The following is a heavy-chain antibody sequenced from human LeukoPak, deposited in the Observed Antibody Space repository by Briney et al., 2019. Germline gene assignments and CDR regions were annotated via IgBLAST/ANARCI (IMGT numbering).Heavy chain of an antibody. CDR3: ARLIGGTGVTFDI. V-gene: IGHV4-59*08. J-gene: IGHJ3*02. D-gene: IGHD3-16*01. Sequence: PSQTLSLTCTVSGGSISSYYWSWIRQPPGKGLEWLGYIYYSGSTNYNPSLKSRVTISVDTSKNQFSLKLSSVTAADTAVYYCARLIGGTGVTFDIWGQGTMVTVSS. CDR2: IYYSGST. CDR1: GGSISSYY.